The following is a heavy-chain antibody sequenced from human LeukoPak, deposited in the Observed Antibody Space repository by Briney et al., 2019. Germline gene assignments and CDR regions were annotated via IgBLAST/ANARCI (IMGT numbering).Heavy chain of an antibody. CDR2: IYSGGST. D-gene: IGHD6-13*01. CDR1: GFTVSSNY. CDR3: ARQSSWYRYFDY. V-gene: IGHV3-66*04. J-gene: IGHJ4*02. Sequence: GGSLRLSCAASGFTVSSNYLSWVRQAPGKGLEWVSVIYSGGSTYYADSMKDRFTISRDNSKNTLFLQMNSLRVEDTAVYYCARQSSWYRYFDYWGQGTLVTVSS.